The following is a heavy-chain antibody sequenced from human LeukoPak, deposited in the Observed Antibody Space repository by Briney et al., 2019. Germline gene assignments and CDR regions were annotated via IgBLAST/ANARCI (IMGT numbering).Heavy chain of an antibody. Sequence: AGGSLRLSCAASGFTFSSYGMNWVRQAPGKGLEWVSGISGSGGTTYYADSVKGRFTISRDNSKNSLSLQVSSLRAEDTAVYYCAKDGKYGVIWGQGTLVTVSS. CDR2: ISGSGGTT. J-gene: IGHJ4*02. CDR1: GFTFSSYG. D-gene: IGHD3-3*01. CDR3: AKDGKYGVI. V-gene: IGHV3-23*01.